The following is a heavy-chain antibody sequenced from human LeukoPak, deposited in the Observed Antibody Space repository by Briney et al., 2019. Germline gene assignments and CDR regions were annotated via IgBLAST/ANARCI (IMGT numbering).Heavy chain of an antibody. CDR2: VQYDGST. Sequence: PSETLSLTCTVSGGSISSFQWTWLRQPPGMGLEWIGYVQYDGSTYYNPSLKSRVTISVDTSKNQFSLKLSSVTAADTAVYYCARLLGTHINYFDPWGQGTLVTVSS. CDR3: ARLLGTHINYFDP. V-gene: IGHV4-59*04. CDR1: GGSISSFQ. D-gene: IGHD2-21*01. J-gene: IGHJ5*02.